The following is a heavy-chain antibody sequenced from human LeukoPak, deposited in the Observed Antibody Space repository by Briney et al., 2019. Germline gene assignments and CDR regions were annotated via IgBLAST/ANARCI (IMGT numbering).Heavy chain of an antibody. Sequence: GGSLRLSCAASGFTFNSHAIHWVRQAPGKGLEWVAVISYDGSIKYYTDSVKGRFTISRDNSKNTLYLQMNSLRPEDTAVYYCAKDLGYDSSGYYFSWGQGTLVTVSS. D-gene: IGHD3-22*01. CDR3: AKDLGYDSSGYYFS. CDR1: GFTFNSHA. CDR2: ISYDGSIK. J-gene: IGHJ5*02. V-gene: IGHV3-30*04.